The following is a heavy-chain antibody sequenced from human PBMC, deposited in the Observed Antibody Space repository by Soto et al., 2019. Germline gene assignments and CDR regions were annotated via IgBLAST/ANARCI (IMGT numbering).Heavy chain of an antibody. CDR1: GGSISSDYYY. J-gene: IGHJ4*02. Sequence: PSEKLSLTCTVSGGSISSDYYYWSWIRQPPVKGLEWIGYIYYSARTDYNPSLKSRIIISIDTTKNQFSLSLNSLNAADTAVYYCAGELSHSHEYFDFWGLGPRVTVS. V-gene: IGHV4-30-4*01. CDR3: AGELSHSHEYFDF. CDR2: IYYSART. D-gene: IGHD6-6*01.